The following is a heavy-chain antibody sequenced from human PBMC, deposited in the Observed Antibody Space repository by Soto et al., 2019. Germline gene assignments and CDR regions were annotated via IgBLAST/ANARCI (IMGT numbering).Heavy chain of an antibody. CDR3: ARDRHGGNFDF. J-gene: IGHJ4*02. D-gene: IGHD2-15*01. V-gene: IGHV4-30-2*01. CDR2: IYHFGST. Sequence: SETLSLTCAVSGGTISSGASSWNWIRQAPGKGLEWIGYIYHFGSTHYNPSLKSRVVMSVDNSKNQFSLKLSSVTAADTAVYYCARDRHGGNFDFWGQGALVTVSS. CDR1: GGTISSGASS.